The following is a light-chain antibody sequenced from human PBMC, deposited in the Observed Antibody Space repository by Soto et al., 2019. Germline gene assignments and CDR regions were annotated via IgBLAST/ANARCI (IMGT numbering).Light chain of an antibody. J-gene: IGKJ3*01. Sequence: VLTQSPGTRSFSPGQRATLSCRTSPTMITPYVSWYQQKPGQAPRLLIHGAYTRAPGIPDRFSGSGSAADVILIINRVDPEYSPDYYCLQYGSSPTFGPGTKVDIK. CDR3: LQYGSSPT. V-gene: IGKV3-20*01. CDR2: GAY. CDR1: PTMITPY.